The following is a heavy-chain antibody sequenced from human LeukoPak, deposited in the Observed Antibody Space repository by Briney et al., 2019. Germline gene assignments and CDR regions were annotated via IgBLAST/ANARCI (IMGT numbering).Heavy chain of an antibody. CDR1: GGFINSYY. Sequence: SETLSLTCTVSGGFINSYYWSWSRQPAGKGLEWLGRVYTSGITNYNPSLKSRITMSVDTSKHQFSLTLTSVTAADTAVYYCARHNGFDRGYYYYMDVWGKGTTVTVSS. CDR2: VYTSGIT. CDR3: ARHNGFDRGYYYYMDV. J-gene: IGHJ6*03. V-gene: IGHV4-4*07. D-gene: IGHD3-9*01.